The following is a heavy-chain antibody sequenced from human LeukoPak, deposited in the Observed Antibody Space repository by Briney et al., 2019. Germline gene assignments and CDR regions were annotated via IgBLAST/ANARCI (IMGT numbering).Heavy chain of an antibody. Sequence: ASVKVSCKVSGYTLTELSMHWVRQAPGQGLEWMGWINPNSGGTNYAQKFQGWVTMTRDTSISTAYMELSRLRSDDTAVYYCARDLTPIAVAGTSSDAFDIWGQGTMVTVSS. CDR2: INPNSGGT. J-gene: IGHJ3*02. D-gene: IGHD6-19*01. CDR1: GYTLTELS. V-gene: IGHV1-2*04. CDR3: ARDLTPIAVAGTSSDAFDI.